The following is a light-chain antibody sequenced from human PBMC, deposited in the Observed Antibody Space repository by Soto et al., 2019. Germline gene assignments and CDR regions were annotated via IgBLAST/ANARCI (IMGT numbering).Light chain of an antibody. J-gene: IGLJ2*01. CDR3: QAWDSSAVV. Sequence: SYELTQRPSVSVSPGQTASITCPGDKLGDKYACWYQQKPGQSPVLVIYQDSKRPSGIPERFSGSNSGNTATLTISGTQAMDEADYYCQAWDSSAVVFGGGTKLTVL. CDR2: QDS. V-gene: IGLV3-1*01. CDR1: KLGDKY.